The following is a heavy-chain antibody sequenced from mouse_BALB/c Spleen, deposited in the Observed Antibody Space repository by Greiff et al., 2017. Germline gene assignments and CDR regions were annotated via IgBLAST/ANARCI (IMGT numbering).Heavy chain of an antibody. CDR1: GYSITSDYA. D-gene: IGHD2-14*01. J-gene: IGHJ4*01. V-gene: IGHV3-2*02. CDR2: ISYSGST. Sequence: EVKLMESGPGLVKPSQSLSLTCTVTGYSITSDYAWNWIRQFPGNKLEWMGYISYSGSTSYNPSLKSRISITRDTSKNQFFLQLNSVTTEDTATYYCARRSPVYRYYAMDYWGQGTSVTVSS. CDR3: ARRSPVYRYYAMDY.